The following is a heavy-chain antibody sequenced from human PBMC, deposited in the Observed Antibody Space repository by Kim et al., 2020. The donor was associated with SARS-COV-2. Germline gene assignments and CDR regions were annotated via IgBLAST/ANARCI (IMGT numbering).Heavy chain of an antibody. Sequence: SVKVSCKASGGTFSSYAISWVRQAPGQGLEWMGGIIPIFGTANYAQKFQGRVTITADESTSTAYMELSSPRSEDTAVYYCARGGYTRYYGSGYLKMDVWGQGTTVTVSS. CDR2: IIPIFGTA. J-gene: IGHJ6*02. CDR1: GGTFSSYA. V-gene: IGHV1-69*13. D-gene: IGHD3-10*01. CDR3: ARGGYTRYYGSGYLKMDV.